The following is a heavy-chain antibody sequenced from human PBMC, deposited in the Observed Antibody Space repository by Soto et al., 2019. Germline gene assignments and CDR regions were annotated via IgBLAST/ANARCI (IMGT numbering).Heavy chain of an antibody. CDR1: GGSISSYY. Sequence: SETLSLTCTVSGGSISSYYWSWIRQPPGKGLEWIGSIYYSGSTNYNPSLKSRVTISVDTSKNQLSLKLSSVTAADTAVYYCAVLLSGSYYYYFDYWGQGTLVTVS. CDR2: IYYSGST. CDR3: AVLLSGSYYYYFDY. V-gene: IGHV4-59*01. D-gene: IGHD3-10*01. J-gene: IGHJ4*02.